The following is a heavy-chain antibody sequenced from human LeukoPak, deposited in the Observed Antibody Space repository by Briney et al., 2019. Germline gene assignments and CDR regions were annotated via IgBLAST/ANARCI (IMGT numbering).Heavy chain of an antibody. V-gene: IGHV3-23*01. J-gene: IGHJ4*02. D-gene: IGHD6-19*01. CDR2: ISGSGGST. Sequence: PGGSLRLSCAASGFTFSSYAMSWVRQAPGKGLEWVSAISGSGGSTYYADSVKGRFTISRDNSKNTLYLQMNSLRAEDTAVYYCAKDWGSGWYRSVDYWGQGTLVTVSS. CDR3: AKDWGSGWYRSVDY. CDR1: GFTFSSYA.